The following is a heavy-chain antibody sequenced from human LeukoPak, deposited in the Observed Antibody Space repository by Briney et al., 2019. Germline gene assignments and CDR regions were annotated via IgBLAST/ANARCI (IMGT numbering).Heavy chain of an antibody. D-gene: IGHD3-9*01. CDR3: ARALAQGGSFDLYYFGS. Sequence: ASVKVSCKTSGYSSTTYGLSWVRQAPGQGLEWMGWTYNTYTHYAETFRDRLTMTTDTSTSTSYLELRSLRSDDTAVYYCARALAQGGSFDLYYFGSWGQGSLVTVSS. J-gene: IGHJ4*02. CDR1: GYSSTTYG. CDR2: TYNTYT. V-gene: IGHV1-18*01.